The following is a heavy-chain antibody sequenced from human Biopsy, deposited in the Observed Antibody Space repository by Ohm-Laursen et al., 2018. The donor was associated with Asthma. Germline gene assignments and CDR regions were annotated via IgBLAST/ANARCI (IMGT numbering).Heavy chain of an antibody. J-gene: IGHJ3*02. CDR1: GCNFISFA. CDR2: INAGNGNT. Sequence: ASVKVSCKASGCNFISFAIHWVRQAPGQRLEWMGWINAGNGNTKYSQKFQGRVSITRDTSASTAYMELRSLRSEDTAAYYCARTYYDFLTGQVKDAFGIWGQGTMVTVSS. CDR3: ARTYYDFLTGQVKDAFGI. D-gene: IGHD3-9*01. V-gene: IGHV1-3*01.